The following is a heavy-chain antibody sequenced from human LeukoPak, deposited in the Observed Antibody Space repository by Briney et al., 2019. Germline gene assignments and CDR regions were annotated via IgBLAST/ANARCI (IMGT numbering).Heavy chain of an antibody. Sequence: KPGGSLRLSCAASGFTFSIYAMSWVRQTPGKGLEWIGSLYHSGRIYYNPSLKSRVTISVDTSKNQFSLKLSSVTAADTAVYYCARLPWSDWYFDLWGRGTLVTVSS. D-gene: IGHD2-8*01. J-gene: IGHJ2*01. CDR1: GFTFSIYA. CDR3: ARLPWSDWYFDL. V-gene: IGHV4-38-2*01. CDR2: LYHSGRI.